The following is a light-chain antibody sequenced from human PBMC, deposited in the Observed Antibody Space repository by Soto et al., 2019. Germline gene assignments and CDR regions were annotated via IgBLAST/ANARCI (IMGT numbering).Light chain of an antibody. V-gene: IGLV2-11*01. Sequence: QLVLTQPRSVSGSPGQSVTISCTGTSSDVGGYNYVSWYQQHPGKAPKVMIYDVSERPSGVPDRFSGSKSGNTASLTISGLHAHDEADYYCCSYAGSPRYVLGTGTKVTVL. CDR3: CSYAGSPRYV. J-gene: IGLJ1*01. CDR1: SSDVGGYNY. CDR2: DVS.